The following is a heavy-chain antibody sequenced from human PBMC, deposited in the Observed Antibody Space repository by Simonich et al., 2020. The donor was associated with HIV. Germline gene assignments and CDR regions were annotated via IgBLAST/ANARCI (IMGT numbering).Heavy chain of an antibody. Sequence: QLQLQESGPGLVKPSETLSLTCTVSGGSISSNNYYWGWIRQPPGKGLEWIGYIYYSGSTNYNPSFKSRITISVDTSKNQFSLKLTSVTAADTAVYYCARAKSLVEMGFDPWGQGTLVTVSP. D-gene: IGHD1-26*01. V-gene: IGHV4-61*05. CDR2: IYYSGST. CDR1: GGSISSNNYY. CDR3: ARAKSLVEMGFDP. J-gene: IGHJ5*02.